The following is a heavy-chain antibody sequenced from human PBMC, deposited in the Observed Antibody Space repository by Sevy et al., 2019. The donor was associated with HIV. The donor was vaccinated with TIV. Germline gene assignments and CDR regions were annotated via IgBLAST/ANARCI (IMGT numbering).Heavy chain of an antibody. D-gene: IGHD6-19*01. CDR3: ARDGDSSGWYYYFDY. Sequence: GGSLRLSCAASGFTLSSYWMHWVRQAPGKGLVWVSRINSDGSSTSYGDSVKGRFTISRDNAKNTLYLQMNILRAEDTAVDYCARDGDSSGWYYYFDYWGQGTLVTVSS. J-gene: IGHJ4*02. CDR1: GFTLSSYW. CDR2: INSDGSST. V-gene: IGHV3-74*01.